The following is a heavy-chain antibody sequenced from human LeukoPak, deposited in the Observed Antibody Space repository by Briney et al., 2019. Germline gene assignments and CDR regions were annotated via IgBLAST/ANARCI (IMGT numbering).Heavy chain of an antibody. CDR3: ATFTPSWIQLWPLDAFDI. Sequence: GGSLRLSCAASGFTFSSYAMSWVRQAPGKGLEWVSAISGSGGSTYYADSVKGRFTISRDNYKNTLYLKMNRLRAEDTAVYYCATFTPSWIQLWPLDAFDIWGQGTMVTVSS. J-gene: IGHJ3*02. V-gene: IGHV3-23*01. CDR1: GFTFSSYA. D-gene: IGHD5-18*01. CDR2: ISGSGGST.